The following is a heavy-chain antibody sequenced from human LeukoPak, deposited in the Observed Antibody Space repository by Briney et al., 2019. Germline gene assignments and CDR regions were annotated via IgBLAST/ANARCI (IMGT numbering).Heavy chain of an antibody. CDR2: ISSSSSTI. D-gene: IGHD2-21*01. J-gene: IGHJ6*02. Sequence: PGGSLRFSCAASGFTFSSYSMNWVRQAPGKGLEWVSYISSSSSTIYYADSVKGRFTISRDNAKNSLYLQMNSLRAEDTAVYYCAKDVRNSFAAYGMDVWGQGTTVTVSS. CDR1: GFTFSSYS. CDR3: AKDVRNSFAAYGMDV. V-gene: IGHV3-48*01.